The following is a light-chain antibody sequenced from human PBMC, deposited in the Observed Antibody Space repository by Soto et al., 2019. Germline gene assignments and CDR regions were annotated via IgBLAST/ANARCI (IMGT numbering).Light chain of an antibody. Sequence: QSVLTQPASVSGSPGQSITISCTGTSSDVGNYIFVSWYQQHPGKAPKLMTYDINNRPSGVSNRFSGSKSGNTASLTISGLQAEDEADYYCVSYTTSASYVFGTGTKVTVL. CDR3: VSYTTSASYV. CDR1: SSDVGNYIF. J-gene: IGLJ1*01. CDR2: DIN. V-gene: IGLV2-14*01.